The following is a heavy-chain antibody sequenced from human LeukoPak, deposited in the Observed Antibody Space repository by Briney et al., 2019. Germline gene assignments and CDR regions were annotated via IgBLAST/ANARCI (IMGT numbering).Heavy chain of an antibody. CDR2: INPNSGGT. J-gene: IGHJ5*02. CDR3: ARSFRIAARSWFDP. CDR1: GYTFTGYY. D-gene: IGHD6-6*01. V-gene: IGHV1-2*02. Sequence: ASVKVSCKASGYTFTGYYMHWVRQAPGQGLEWMGWINPNSGGTNYAQKFQGRVIMTRDTSISTAYMELSSLRSDDTAVYYCARSFRIAARSWFDPWGQGTLVTVSS.